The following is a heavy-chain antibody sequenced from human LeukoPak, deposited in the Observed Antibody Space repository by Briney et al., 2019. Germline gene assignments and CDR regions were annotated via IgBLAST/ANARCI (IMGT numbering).Heavy chain of an antibody. CDR1: GFTFSSYS. CDR3: ARELYGDYNAFDI. V-gene: IGHV3-21*04. J-gene: IGHJ3*02. D-gene: IGHD4-17*01. CDR2: ISSSSSYI. Sequence: PGGSLRLSCAASGFTFSSYSMNWVRQAPGKGLEWVSSISSSSSYIYYADSVKGRFTISRDNSKNTLYLQMNSLRAEDTAVYYCARELYGDYNAFDIWGQGTMVTVSS.